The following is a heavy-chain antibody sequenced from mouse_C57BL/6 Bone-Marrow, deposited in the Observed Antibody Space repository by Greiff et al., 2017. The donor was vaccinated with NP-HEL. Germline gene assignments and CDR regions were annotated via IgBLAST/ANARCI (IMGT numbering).Heavy chain of an antibody. Sequence: VQLVESGPGLVQPSQRLSITCTVSGFSLTSYGVHWIRQPPGKGLEWLGVIWSGGSTDYNAAFISRLSISKDNSKSQVFFKMNSLQADDTAIYYCAKNEGDSPFAYWGQGTLVTVSA. CDR1: GFSLTSYG. CDR2: IWSGGST. CDR3: AKNEGDSPFAY. J-gene: IGHJ3*01. D-gene: IGHD3-3*01. V-gene: IGHV2-4*01.